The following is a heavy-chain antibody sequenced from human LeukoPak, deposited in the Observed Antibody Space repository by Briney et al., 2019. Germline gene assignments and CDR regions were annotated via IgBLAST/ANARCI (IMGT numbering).Heavy chain of an antibody. CDR1: GFSFSTYW. Sequence: PGGSLRLSCVASGFSFSTYWMHWVRQAPGKGLVWVSRIDNGGTTTLYADSVRGRFTISRDNAKNTLYLQMNSLRAEDTAVYYCARDMTTVTTGDYWGQGTLVTVSS. J-gene: IGHJ4*02. CDR3: ARDMTTVTTGDY. CDR2: IDNGGTTT. V-gene: IGHV3-74*01. D-gene: IGHD4-17*01.